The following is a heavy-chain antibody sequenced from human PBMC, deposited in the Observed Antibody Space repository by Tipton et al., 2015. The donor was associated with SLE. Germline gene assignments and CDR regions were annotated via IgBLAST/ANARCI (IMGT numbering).Heavy chain of an antibody. CDR2: IHHTGTT. V-gene: IGHV4-38-2*02. J-gene: IGHJ3*01. Sequence: LRLSCIVSDYSISSGYYWGWIRQPPGKGLEWIGSIHHTGTTYYNPSIRSRVSILVDTSKNQISLKVTSVTAADTAVYYCARLSTRLVRDAFDLWGQGTMVTVSS. CDR3: ARLSTRLVRDAFDL. CDR1: DYSISSGYY. D-gene: IGHD1-1*01.